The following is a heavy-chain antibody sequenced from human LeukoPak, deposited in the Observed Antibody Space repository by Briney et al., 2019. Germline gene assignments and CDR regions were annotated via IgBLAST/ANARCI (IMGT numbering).Heavy chain of an antibody. CDR2: INHSGST. Sequence: SETLSLTCTVSGGSFSGYYWSWIRQPPGKGLEWIGEINHSGSTNYNPSLKSRVTMSVDTSKNQISLRLSSVTAADTAVYYCARDAAVQQLGYYYYYMDVWGKGITVTVSS. V-gene: IGHV4-34*01. D-gene: IGHD6-13*01. CDR3: ARDAAVQQLGYYYYYMDV. CDR1: GGSFSGYY. J-gene: IGHJ6*03.